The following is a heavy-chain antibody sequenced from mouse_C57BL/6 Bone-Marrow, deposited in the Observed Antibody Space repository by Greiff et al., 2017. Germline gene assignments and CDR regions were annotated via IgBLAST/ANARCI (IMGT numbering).Heavy chain of an antibody. Sequence: EVMLVESGGDLVKPGGSLKLSCAASGFTFSSYGMSWVRQTPDKRLEWVATIRSGGSYTYYPDSVKGRFTISRDNAKNTLYLQMSSLKSEDTAMYYCARNNYYGSSYPYYAMDYWGQGTSVTVSS. D-gene: IGHD1-1*01. J-gene: IGHJ4*01. CDR1: GFTFSSYG. CDR3: ARNNYYGSSYPYYAMDY. CDR2: IRSGGSYT. V-gene: IGHV5-6*01.